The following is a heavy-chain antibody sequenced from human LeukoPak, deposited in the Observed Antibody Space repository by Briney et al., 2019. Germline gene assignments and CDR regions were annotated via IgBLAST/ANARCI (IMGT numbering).Heavy chain of an antibody. CDR3: ARDLVVPAFDAFDI. J-gene: IGHJ3*02. Sequence: SETLSLTCTVSGGSISSGSYYWSWMRQPAGKGLEWIGRIYTSGSTNYNASLKSRVTISVDTSKNPFSPKLSSVTAADTAVYYCARDLVVPAFDAFDIWGQGTMVTVSS. D-gene: IGHD2-2*01. CDR2: IYTSGST. V-gene: IGHV4-61*02. CDR1: GGSISSGSYY.